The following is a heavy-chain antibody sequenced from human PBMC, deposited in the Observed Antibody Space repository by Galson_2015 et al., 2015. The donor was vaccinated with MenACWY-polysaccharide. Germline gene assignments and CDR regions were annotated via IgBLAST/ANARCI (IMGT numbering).Heavy chain of an antibody. J-gene: IGHJ4*02. CDR2: INSDGSGT. D-gene: IGHD2-2*02. Sequence: SLRLSCAASGFSFGTSWVYWVRQAPGKGLVWVSRINSDGSGTSYADSVKGRFTISRDNAKNTVYLQMNSLRAEDTAVYYCARAGYCTSTSCYTSVLLWGQGTLVTVSS. CDR1: GFSFGTSW. CDR3: ARAGYCTSTSCYTSVLL. V-gene: IGHV3-74*01.